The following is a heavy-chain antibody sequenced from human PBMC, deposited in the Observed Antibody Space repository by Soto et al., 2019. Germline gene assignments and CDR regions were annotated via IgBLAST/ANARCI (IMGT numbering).Heavy chain of an antibody. J-gene: IGHJ4*02. V-gene: IGHV4-30-2*01. CDR3: ARAIRRGGSLRFDH. D-gene: IGHD3-10*01. Sequence: QLHLQPSGSGLVKPSQTLTLTCTVSGDSISDGGYSWSWLRQPPMKGLEWIGYLHHSGSTYYNPSLRSRAYISGDMSKNQFSLNLASVTAADTAMYYCARAIRRGGSLRFDHWGQGSLVTVSS. CDR2: LHHSGST. CDR1: GDSISDGGYS.